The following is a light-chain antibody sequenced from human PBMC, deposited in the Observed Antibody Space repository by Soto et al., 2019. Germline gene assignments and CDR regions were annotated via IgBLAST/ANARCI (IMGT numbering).Light chain of an antibody. CDR3: QQYNSYWT. CDR2: DAS. V-gene: IGKV1-5*01. Sequence: DIQMTQSPSTLSASVGDRVRVSCRASQSISSWLAWYQQKPGKAPKLLIYDASSLESGVPSRFSGSGSGTEFTLTISSLQPDDFATYYCQQYNSYWTFGQGTKV. CDR1: QSISSW. J-gene: IGKJ1*01.